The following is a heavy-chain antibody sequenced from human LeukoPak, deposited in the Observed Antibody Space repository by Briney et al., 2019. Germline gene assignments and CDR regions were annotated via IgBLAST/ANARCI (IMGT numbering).Heavy chain of an antibody. Sequence: GGPLRLSCAAFGFTFSSSGMHWFRRSPGKGLDGLAFLRYDGRNTYSADSVKARLTISRDNSQHPLSVLMHPLGVEDPAGLSCAKDSRRDYYFDYWGQGTLVTVSS. CDR1: GFTFSSSG. V-gene: IGHV3-30*02. D-gene: IGHD3/OR15-3a*01. CDR2: LRYDGRNT. J-gene: IGHJ4*02. CDR3: AKDSRRDYYFDY.